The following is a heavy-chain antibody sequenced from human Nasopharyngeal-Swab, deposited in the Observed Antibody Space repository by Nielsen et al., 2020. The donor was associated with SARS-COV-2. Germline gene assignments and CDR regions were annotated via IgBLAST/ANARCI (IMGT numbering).Heavy chain of an antibody. Sequence: GGSLRLSCAASGFTFSSYGMHWVRQAPGKGLEWVVVISYDGSNKYYADSVKGRFTISRDNSKNTLYLQMNSLRAEDTAVYYCALAVYDYIDYWGQGTLVTVSS. CDR1: GFTFSSYG. CDR3: ALAVYDYIDY. CDR2: ISYDGSNK. V-gene: IGHV3-30*03. J-gene: IGHJ4*02. D-gene: IGHD5/OR15-5a*01.